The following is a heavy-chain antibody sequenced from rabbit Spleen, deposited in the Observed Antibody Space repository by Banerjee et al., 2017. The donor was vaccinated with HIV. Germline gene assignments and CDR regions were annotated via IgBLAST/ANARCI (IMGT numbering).Heavy chain of an antibody. Sequence: QSLEESGGGLVQPEGSLTLTCKASGFSFSSDYYICWVRQAPGKGLEWIACIDTGSRDFTYYASWAKGRFTISKTSSTTVTLQMTSLTVADTATYFCARDTGSSFSTYGMDLWGQGTLVTVS. V-gene: IGHV1S40*01. CDR2: IDTGSRDFT. J-gene: IGHJ6*01. CDR1: GFSFSSDYY. CDR3: ARDTGSSFSTYGMDL. D-gene: IGHD8-1*01.